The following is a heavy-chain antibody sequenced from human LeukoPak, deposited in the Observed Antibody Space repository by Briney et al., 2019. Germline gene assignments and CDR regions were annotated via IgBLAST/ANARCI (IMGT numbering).Heavy chain of an antibody. Sequence: PGGSLRLSCAASGFTFSNYAMNWVRQAPGKGLEWVSYISSSSSTIYYADSVKGRFTISRDNAKNSLYLQMNSLRAEDTAVYYCAARGYSYEDWGQGTTVTVSS. CDR1: GFTFSNYA. J-gene: IGHJ6*02. CDR3: AARGYSYED. D-gene: IGHD5-18*01. CDR2: ISSSSSTI. V-gene: IGHV3-48*04.